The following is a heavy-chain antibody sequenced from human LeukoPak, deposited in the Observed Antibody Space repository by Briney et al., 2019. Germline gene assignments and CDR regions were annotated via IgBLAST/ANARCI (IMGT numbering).Heavy chain of an antibody. D-gene: IGHD4-23*01. CDR2: IYYSGRT. Sequence: PSETLSLTCTVSGGSISSYYWSWIRQPPGKGLEWIGYIYYSGRTNYNPSLKSRVTISVDTSKNEISQKLSSVTAADTAFYYCARDVGGNSPRYYYGLDVWGQGTTVTVSS. CDR3: ARDVGGNSPRYYYGLDV. CDR1: GGSISSYY. J-gene: IGHJ6*02. V-gene: IGHV4-59*01.